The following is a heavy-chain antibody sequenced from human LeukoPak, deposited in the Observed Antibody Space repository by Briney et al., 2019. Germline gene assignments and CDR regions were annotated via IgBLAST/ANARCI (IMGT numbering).Heavy chain of an antibody. CDR2: IYTSGST. CDR1: GGSISSYY. D-gene: IGHD2-15*01. J-gene: IGHJ5*02. V-gene: IGHV4-4*07. Sequence: SETLSLTCTVSGGSISSYYWSWIRQPAGKGLEWIGRIYTSGSTNYNPSLKSRVTMSVDTSKNPFSLKLSSVTAADTAVYYCAREENCSGGSCFDPWGQGTLVTVSS. CDR3: AREENCSGGSCFDP.